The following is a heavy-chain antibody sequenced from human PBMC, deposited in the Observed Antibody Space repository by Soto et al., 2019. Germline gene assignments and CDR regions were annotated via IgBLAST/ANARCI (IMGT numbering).Heavy chain of an antibody. J-gene: IGHJ4*02. CDR1: GGSISSGGYY. D-gene: IGHD6-13*01. Sequence: LSLTCTVSGGSISSGGYYWSWIRQHPGKGLEWIGYIYYSGSTYYNPSLKSRVTISVDTSKNQFSLKLSSVTAADTAVYYCARGGPGSSWTFDYWGQGTLVTVSS. CDR3: ARGGPGSSWTFDY. V-gene: IGHV4-31*03. CDR2: IYYSGST.